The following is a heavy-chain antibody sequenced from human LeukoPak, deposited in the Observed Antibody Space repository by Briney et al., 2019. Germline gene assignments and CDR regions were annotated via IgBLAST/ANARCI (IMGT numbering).Heavy chain of an antibody. Sequence: GGSLRLSCEASGCTFSSYSMNWVRQAPGKGLEWVSSISTIISYIYYADSVKGRFTISRDNAKNSLYLQMNSLRAEDTAVYYCARDRVVVVPAAIWFDPWGQGTLVTVSS. V-gene: IGHV3-21*01. J-gene: IGHJ5*02. CDR2: ISTIISYI. CDR3: ARDRVVVVPAAIWFDP. CDR1: GCTFSSYS. D-gene: IGHD2-2*01.